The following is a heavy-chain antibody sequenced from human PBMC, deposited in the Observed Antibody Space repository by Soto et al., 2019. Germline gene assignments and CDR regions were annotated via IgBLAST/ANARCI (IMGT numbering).Heavy chain of an antibody. CDR1: GFTFSTYA. V-gene: IGHV3-23*01. CDR2: ITTSGGNT. J-gene: IGHJ6*03. Sequence: EVQLLEYGGGLVQPGGSLRLSCAASGFTFSTYAMSWVRQAPGKGLEWVSTITTSGGNTYYADSVQGRFTISRDNSKNPLYLQMNSLRAEGTAVYYCAGRYCTSAVCYTNYYYYMDDWGKGTTVTVSS. D-gene: IGHD2-8*01. CDR3: AGRYCTSAVCYTNYYYYMDD.